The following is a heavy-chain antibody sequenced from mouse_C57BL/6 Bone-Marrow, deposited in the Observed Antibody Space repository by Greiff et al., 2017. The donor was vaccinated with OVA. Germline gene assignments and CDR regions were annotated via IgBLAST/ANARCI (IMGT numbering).Heavy chain of an antibody. CDR3: ARGGWDWYFDV. CDR1: GFTFSDSY. J-gene: IGHJ1*03. V-gene: IGHV5-16*01. D-gene: IGHD3-3*01. CDR2: ITYDGSSN. Sequence: EVQLVESEGGLVQPGRSMKLSCTASGFTFSDSYMAWVRQVPEKGLEWVSNITYDGSSNYYLDSLKSRFIISIHNAKNMMYLQRSSLKSEDTATYDSARGGWDWYFDVWGTGTTVTVAS.